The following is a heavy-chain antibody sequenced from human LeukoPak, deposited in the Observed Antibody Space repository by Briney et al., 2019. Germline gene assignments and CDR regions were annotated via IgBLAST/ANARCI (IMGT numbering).Heavy chain of an antibody. J-gene: IGHJ4*02. CDR2: IYPGDSDI. Sequence: GESLKISCKGSGYSFMTYWIGWVRQMPGKGLEWMGVIYPGDSDITYSPSFQGQVTISADKSISTAYLQWSSLKASDTAMYYCVRRGKDCSSSSCYGYWGQGTLVAVSS. V-gene: IGHV5-51*01. CDR3: VRRGKDCSSSSCYGY. CDR1: GYSFMTYW. D-gene: IGHD3-22*01.